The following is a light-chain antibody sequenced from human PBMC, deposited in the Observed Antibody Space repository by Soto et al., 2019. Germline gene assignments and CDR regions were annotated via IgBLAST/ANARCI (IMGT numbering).Light chain of an antibody. V-gene: IGKV3-11*01. Sequence: EIVLTQSPGTLSLSPGERATLSCRASQSITNYLGWYQQKPGQAPRLLIYATSNRATGIPARFSGSGSGTDFTLTISSLEPEDFSVYYCQQRYNWPVTFGQGTRLEI. CDR2: ATS. CDR3: QQRYNWPVT. J-gene: IGKJ5*01. CDR1: QSITNY.